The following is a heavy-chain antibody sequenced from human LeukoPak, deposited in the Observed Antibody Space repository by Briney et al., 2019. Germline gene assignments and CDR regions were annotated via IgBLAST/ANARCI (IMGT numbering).Heavy chain of an antibody. CDR2: IYYSGST. D-gene: IGHD3-9*01. V-gene: IGHV4-39*07. CDR3: AGSRITILDYYFDY. Sequence: SETLSLTCTVSGGSISSSSYYWGWIRQPPGKGLEWIGSIYYSGSTYYNPSLKSRVTISVDTSKNQFSLKLSSVTAADTAVYYCAGSRITILDYYFDYWGQGTLVTVSS. CDR1: GGSISSSSYY. J-gene: IGHJ4*02.